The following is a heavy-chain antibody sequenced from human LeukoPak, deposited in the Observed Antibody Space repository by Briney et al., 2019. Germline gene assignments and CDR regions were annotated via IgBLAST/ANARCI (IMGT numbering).Heavy chain of an antibody. CDR2: ISWNSGSM. J-gene: IGHJ4*02. V-gene: IGHV3-9*03. Sequence: GGSPRLSCAASGFTFDDYAMHWVRQAPGKGLEWVSGISWNSGSMGYADSVKGRFTISRDNAKNSLYLQMNGLRAEDMALYYCAKDVAAAGLTYFDYWGQGTLVTVSS. D-gene: IGHD6-13*01. CDR3: AKDVAAAGLTYFDY. CDR1: GFTFDDYA.